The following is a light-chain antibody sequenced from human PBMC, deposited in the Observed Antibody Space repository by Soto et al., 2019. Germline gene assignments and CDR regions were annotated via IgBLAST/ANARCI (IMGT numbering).Light chain of an antibody. J-gene: IGKJ3*01. V-gene: IGKV1-33*01. Sequence: DIQLTQSPSSLSASVGDRVTITCQASQDITNHLNWYQQKPGKAPNLLIYDASNLETGVPSRFSGGGSGTFFSFIINRLQPEDIATYYCQKHDGVPLFGPGTKVEIK. CDR2: DAS. CDR1: QDITNH. CDR3: QKHDGVPL.